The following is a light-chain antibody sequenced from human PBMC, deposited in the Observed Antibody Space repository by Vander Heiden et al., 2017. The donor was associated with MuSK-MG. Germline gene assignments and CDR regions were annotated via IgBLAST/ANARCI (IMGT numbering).Light chain of an antibody. CDR1: LSVDSSY. CDR3: QQYGSSLFT. CDR2: GAS. V-gene: IGKV3-20*01. J-gene: IGKJ3*01. Sequence: VSTHSPGTLSLSPGQRATLSCRASLSVDSSYLAWYQQKPGQAPRLLIYGASSRATGIPDRFSGSGSGTDFTLTISRLEPEDFAVYYCQQYGSSLFTFGPGTRVDIK.